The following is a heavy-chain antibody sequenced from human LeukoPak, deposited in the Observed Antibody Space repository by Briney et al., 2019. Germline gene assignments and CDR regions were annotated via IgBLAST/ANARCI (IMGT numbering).Heavy chain of an antibody. CDR2: ISGSGGNT. V-gene: IGHV3-23*01. CDR3: ARGSVGSDILTGYYFDY. Sequence: GGSLRLSCAASGFTFSSYPMSWVRQAPGKGLEWVSSISGSGGNTYYPDSVKGRFTISRDNSKNTLYLQMNSLRAEDTAVYYCARGSVGSDILTGYYFDYWAREPWSPSPQ. CDR1: GFTFSSYP. J-gene: IGHJ4*02. D-gene: IGHD3-9*01.